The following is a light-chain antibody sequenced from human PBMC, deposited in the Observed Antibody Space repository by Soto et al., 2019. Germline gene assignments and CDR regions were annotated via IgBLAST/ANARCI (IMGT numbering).Light chain of an antibody. J-gene: IGKJ4*01. CDR3: QQSYSNPLT. CDR1: QGISTY. CDR2: AAS. Sequence: DIQVTQSPSSLSASVGDRVTITCRASQGISTYLIWYQQRQGKAPKLLIYAASNLVSGVPSRFSGSGSGTEFTLTISSLQPEDFATYYCQQSYSNPLTFGGGTKVEIK. V-gene: IGKV1-39*01.